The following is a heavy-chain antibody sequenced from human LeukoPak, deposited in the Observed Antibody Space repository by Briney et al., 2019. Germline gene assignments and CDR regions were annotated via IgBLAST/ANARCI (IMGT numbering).Heavy chain of an antibody. CDR2: NYYSGST. J-gene: IGHJ6*03. V-gene: IGHV4-59*01. CDR1: GGSISCYY. Sequence: SETLSLTWTSAGGSISCYYWRWIRQPPGKGLEWIGFNYYSGSTNYTPTLKSRVTISVDTSKNQFSLKLSTVTAADTAVYYCARDGPYYYMDVWGKGTTVTVSS. CDR3: ARDGPYYYMDV.